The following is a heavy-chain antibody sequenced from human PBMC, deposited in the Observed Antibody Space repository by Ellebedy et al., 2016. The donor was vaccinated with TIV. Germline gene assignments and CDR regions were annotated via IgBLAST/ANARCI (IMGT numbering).Heavy chain of an antibody. CDR2: INPDSGGT. V-gene: IGHV1-2*02. D-gene: IGHD6-13*01. CDR1: GYTFTSYY. Sequence: ASVKVSCKASGYTFTSYYLHWVRQAPGRGLEWMGWINPDSGGTNFAQKFQGRVTMTRDTSITTVYMQLTRLEADDTAVYFWARVRRGSSGMDVWGQGTAVTVSS. CDR3: ARVRRGSSGMDV. J-gene: IGHJ6*02.